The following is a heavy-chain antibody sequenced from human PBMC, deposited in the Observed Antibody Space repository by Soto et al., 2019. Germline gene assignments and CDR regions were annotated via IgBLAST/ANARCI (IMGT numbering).Heavy chain of an antibody. CDR2: IYSSGSS. J-gene: IGHJ4*02. CDR3: ARGSIDYDPYFDS. V-gene: IGHV4-59*11. CDR1: GASISGHF. Sequence: SETLSLTCTVSGASISGHFWHWIRQPPGKALEWIGYIYSSGSSNYNPSLRSRVTISVDTSKNQFSLKLTSVTAADSAVYYCARGSIDYDPYFDSWGQGTLVTVSS. D-gene: IGHD4-17*01.